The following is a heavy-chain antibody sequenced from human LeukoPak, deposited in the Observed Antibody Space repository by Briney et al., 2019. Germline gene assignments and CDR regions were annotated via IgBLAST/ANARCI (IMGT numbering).Heavy chain of an antibody. CDR2: INPNSGDT. CDR3: AKDSSGGYNSH. Sequence: ASVKVSCKTSGYIFKDFYIHWVRQAPGHGLEWTGWINPNSGDTNSAQRFQGRVTMTRDTSTGTAYMDLSSLTSDDTAVYFCAKDSSGGYNSHWGQGTLVTVSS. J-gene: IGHJ4*02. V-gene: IGHV1-2*02. CDR1: GYIFKDFY. D-gene: IGHD5-24*01.